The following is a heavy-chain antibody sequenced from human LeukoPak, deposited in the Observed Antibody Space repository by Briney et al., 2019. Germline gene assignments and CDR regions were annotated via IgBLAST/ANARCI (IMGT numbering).Heavy chain of an antibody. D-gene: IGHD2-15*01. Sequence: PGGSLRLSCAASGLRFSDYYVSWIRQAPGKGLEWVSYISSSGSTIYYADSVKGRFTISRDNAKNSLYLQMNSLRAEDTAVYYCARSHYCSGGSCFVDYWGQGTLVTVSS. CDR1: GLRFSDYY. V-gene: IGHV3-11*04. CDR2: ISSSGSTI. J-gene: IGHJ4*02. CDR3: ARSHYCSGGSCFVDY.